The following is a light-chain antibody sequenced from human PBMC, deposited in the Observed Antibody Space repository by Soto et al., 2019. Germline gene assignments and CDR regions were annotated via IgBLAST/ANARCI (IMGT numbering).Light chain of an antibody. J-gene: IGLJ1*01. CDR1: SSDVGGYKF. V-gene: IGLV2-14*01. CDR2: EVN. Sequence: QSALTQPASMSGSPGQSITISCTGTSSDVGGYKFVSWYQQHPGKAPKLMIYEVNNRPSGVSNRFSGSKSGNTASLTISGLQAEDEADYYCSSYTTSSTLEVFGTGTKLTVL. CDR3: SSYTTSSTLEV.